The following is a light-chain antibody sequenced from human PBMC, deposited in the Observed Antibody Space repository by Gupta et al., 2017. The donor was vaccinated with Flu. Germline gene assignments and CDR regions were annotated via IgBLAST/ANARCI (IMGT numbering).Light chain of an antibody. CDR2: GSS. Sequence: QSVLTQPPSVSGAPGQRVTISCTGSSSHIGAGYDVHWYQQVPGRAPKVLIYGSSNRPSGVPDRFFGSKSGISASLAITGLQAEDEADYYCQSYDTSLSGWVFGGGNKVTAL. CDR1: SSHIGAGYD. V-gene: IGLV1-40*01. CDR3: QSYDTSLSGWV. J-gene: IGLJ3*02.